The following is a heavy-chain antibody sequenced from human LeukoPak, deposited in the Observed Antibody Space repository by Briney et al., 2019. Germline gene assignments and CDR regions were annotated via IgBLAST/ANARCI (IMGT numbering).Heavy chain of an antibody. Sequence: SVKVSCKASGGTFSSYAISWVRQAPGQGLEWMGRIIPILGIANYAQKFQGRVTITADTSTSTAYMELRSLRSDDTAVYYCARSYYDSSGYQAIDYWGQGTLVTVSS. CDR1: GGTFSSYA. V-gene: IGHV1-69*04. D-gene: IGHD3-22*01. CDR3: ARSYYDSSGYQAIDY. CDR2: IIPILGIA. J-gene: IGHJ4*02.